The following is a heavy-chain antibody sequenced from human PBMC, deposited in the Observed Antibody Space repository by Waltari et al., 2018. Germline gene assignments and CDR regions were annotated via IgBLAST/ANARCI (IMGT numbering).Heavy chain of an antibody. CDR1: GGTFVRYA. D-gene: IGHD5-18*01. V-gene: IGHV1-69*01. CDR2: IIPIFNTT. CDR3: ARGPMTATGQGYFDI. Sequence: QVQLVQSGAEVKNPGSSVPVSCKASGGTFVRYAVSWVRQAPGQGLEWMGGIIPIFNTTNYPQKFQGRVTITADESTSTAFMELTSLKSDDTAFYYCARGPMTATGQGYFDIWGRGTLVTVPS. J-gene: IGHJ2*01.